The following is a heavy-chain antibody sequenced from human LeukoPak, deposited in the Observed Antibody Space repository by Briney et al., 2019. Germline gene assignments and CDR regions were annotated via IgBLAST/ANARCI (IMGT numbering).Heavy chain of an antibody. J-gene: IGHJ3*02. V-gene: IGHV1-3*01. D-gene: IGHD5-18*01. CDR2: INAGNGNT. Sequence: ASVKVSCKASGYTFTSYAMHWVRQAPGQRLEWMGWINAGNGNTKYSQKFQGRVTITRDTSASTAYMELSSLRSEDTAVYYCARFVDTAMVHHAFDIWGQGTMVTVSS. CDR1: GYTFTSYA. CDR3: ARFVDTAMVHHAFDI.